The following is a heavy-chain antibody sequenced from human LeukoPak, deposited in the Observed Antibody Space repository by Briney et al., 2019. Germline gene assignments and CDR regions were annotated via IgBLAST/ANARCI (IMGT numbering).Heavy chain of an antibody. V-gene: IGHV4-59*08. J-gene: IGHJ3*01. D-gene: IGHD1-26*01. CDR3: VRLDRPGGRTGDAFDV. Sequence: SETLSLTCTVSGGSMSGYHWSWIRQPPGKGLEWIGYVDYIGNTNYSPSLRSRVTMSLDMSKNQSSLEMNWVTAADTAMFYCVRLDRPGGRTGDAFDVWGQGTMVTVSS. CDR1: GGSMSGYH. CDR2: VDYIGNT.